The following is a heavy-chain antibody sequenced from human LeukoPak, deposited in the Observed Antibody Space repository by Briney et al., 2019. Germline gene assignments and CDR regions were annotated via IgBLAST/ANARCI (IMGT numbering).Heavy chain of an antibody. Sequence: GGSLRLSCAASGFTFSSYGMHWVRQAPGKGLECVAIISYDGSNKYYTDSVKGRFTISRDNSKNTLYLQMNSLRAEDTAVYYCAKSGIEAAGSLVYFDYWGQGILVTASS. CDR1: GFTFSSYG. CDR3: AKSGIEAAGSLVYFDY. CDR2: ISYDGSNK. V-gene: IGHV3-30*18. J-gene: IGHJ4*02. D-gene: IGHD6-13*01.